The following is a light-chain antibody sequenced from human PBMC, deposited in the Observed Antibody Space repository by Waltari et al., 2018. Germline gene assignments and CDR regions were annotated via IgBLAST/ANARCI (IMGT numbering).Light chain of an antibody. J-gene: IGKJ2*01. Sequence: DIQMNQSPSSLSASVGDRVPSICRASQNINNYLNWYQQIPGKAPKVLIYAASSLESGVPSRFSGIESGTDFTLTITSLQPEDSATYYCQQTYSIPYTFGQGTKLEIK. CDR3: QQTYSIPYT. CDR1: QNINNY. CDR2: AAS. V-gene: IGKV1-39*01.